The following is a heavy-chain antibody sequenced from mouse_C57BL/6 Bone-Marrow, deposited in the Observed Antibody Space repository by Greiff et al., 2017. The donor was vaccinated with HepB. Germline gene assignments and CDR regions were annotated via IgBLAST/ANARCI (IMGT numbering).Heavy chain of an antibody. J-gene: IGHJ4*01. CDR2: INPGSGGT. Sequence: QVQLQQSGAELVRPGTSVKVSCTASGYAFTNYLIEWVKQRPGQGLEWIGVINPGSGGTNYNEKFKGKATLTADTSSSTAYLQLSSLTSEDSAVYFCARYLYGYDEGDYWGKGTSVTVSS. V-gene: IGHV1-54*01. CDR3: ARYLYGYDEGDY. D-gene: IGHD2-2*01. CDR1: GYAFTNYL.